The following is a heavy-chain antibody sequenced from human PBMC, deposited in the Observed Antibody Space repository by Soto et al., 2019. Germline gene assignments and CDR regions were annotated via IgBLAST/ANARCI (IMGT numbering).Heavy chain of an antibody. D-gene: IGHD6-19*01. Sequence: EVQLLESGGGLVQPGGSLRLSCAASGFTFSSYAMSWVRQAPGKGLEWVSAISGSGTSTYYADSVKGRFTISRDNSKNTLYLQMNGLRVEDTAVYYCAGGSSGWSPLDYWGQGTLVTVSS. CDR2: ISGSGTST. CDR3: AGGSSGWSPLDY. CDR1: GFTFSSYA. V-gene: IGHV3-23*01. J-gene: IGHJ4*02.